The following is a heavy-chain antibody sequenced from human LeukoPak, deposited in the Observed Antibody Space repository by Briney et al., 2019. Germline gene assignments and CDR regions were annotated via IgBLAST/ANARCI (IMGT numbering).Heavy chain of an antibody. D-gene: IGHD6-13*01. Sequence: ASVKVSCKASGYTFTSYAMHWVRQAPGQSLEWMGWINAGNGNTKYSQKFQGRVTITRDTSASTAYMELSSLRSEDTAVYYCAGGYSSSWSDYWGQGTLVTVSS. J-gene: IGHJ4*02. CDR1: GYTFTSYA. CDR3: AGGYSSSWSDY. CDR2: INAGNGNT. V-gene: IGHV1-3*01.